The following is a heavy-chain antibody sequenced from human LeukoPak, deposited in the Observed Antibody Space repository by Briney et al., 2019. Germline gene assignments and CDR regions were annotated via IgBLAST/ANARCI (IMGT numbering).Heavy chain of an antibody. CDR2: IIPMLGIA. V-gene: IGHV1-69*04. CDR3: ARDFGAYWGGDCYYTTDGFDV. D-gene: IGHD2-21*02. Sequence: GASVKVSCKASGGSFSSHAISWVRQVPGQGLEWMGRIIPMLGIANFAQRFQGRVAMTADKSTGTSYMELSSLRSEDTAVYFCARDFGAYWGGDCYYTTDGFDVWGQGTMVTVSS. J-gene: IGHJ3*01. CDR1: GGSFSSHA.